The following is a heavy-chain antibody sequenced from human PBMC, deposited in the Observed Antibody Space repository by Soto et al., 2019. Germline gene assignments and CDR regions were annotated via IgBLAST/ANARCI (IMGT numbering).Heavy chain of an antibody. CDR3: ATDTADYSNYGAKINYYYGMGV. CDR2: FDPEDGET. Sequence: GASVKVSCKVSGYTLTELSMHWVRQAPGKGLEWMGGFDPEDGETIYAQKFQGRVTMTEDTSTDTAYMELSSLRSEDTAVYYCATDTADYSNYGAKINYYYGMGVWGQGITVTVSS. V-gene: IGHV1-24*01. J-gene: IGHJ6*02. D-gene: IGHD4-4*01. CDR1: GYTLTELS.